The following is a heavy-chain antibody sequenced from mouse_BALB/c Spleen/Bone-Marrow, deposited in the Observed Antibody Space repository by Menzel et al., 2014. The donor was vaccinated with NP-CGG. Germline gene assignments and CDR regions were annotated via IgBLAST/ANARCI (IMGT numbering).Heavy chain of an antibody. Sequence: DLVKPGASVKLSCKASGYTFTSYWINWIKQRPGQGLEWIGRIAPGSVSTYYNEMFKGKATLTVDTSSSTAYIQLSSLSSEDPAVYFCARGDNSDYWGQGTTLTVSS. V-gene: IGHV1S41*01. CDR1: GYTFTSYW. J-gene: IGHJ2*01. CDR3: ARGDNSDY. CDR2: IAPGSVST.